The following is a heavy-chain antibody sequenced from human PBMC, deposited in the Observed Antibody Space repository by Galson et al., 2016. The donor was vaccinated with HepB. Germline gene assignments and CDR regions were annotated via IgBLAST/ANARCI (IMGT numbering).Heavy chain of an antibody. CDR1: GFTFSGFA. CDR3: AKNPGNYVGWFDP. CDR2: VGGYGETT. D-gene: IGHD3-16*01. V-gene: IGHV3-23*01. J-gene: IGHJ5*02. Sequence: SLRLSCAASGFTFSGFAMSWVRQAPGMGPEWVASVGGYGETTYYADSVKGRFTISRDNRNDTVFLQMDSLRAEDTAIYYCAKNPGNYVGWFDPWGQGTLVTVSS.